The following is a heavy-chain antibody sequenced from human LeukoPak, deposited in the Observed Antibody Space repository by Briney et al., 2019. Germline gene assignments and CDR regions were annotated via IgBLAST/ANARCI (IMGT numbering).Heavy chain of an antibody. CDR1: GFTFSSYG. V-gene: IGHV3-33*01. Sequence: GRSLRLSCAASGFTFSSYGMHWIRQAPGKGLEWVAVIWCDGSNKYYADSVKGRFTISRDNSKNTLYLQMNSLRAEDTAVYYCARARYYDSSGYYLAHWGQGTLVTVSS. J-gene: IGHJ4*02. CDR2: IWCDGSNK. D-gene: IGHD3-22*01. CDR3: ARARYYDSSGYYLAH.